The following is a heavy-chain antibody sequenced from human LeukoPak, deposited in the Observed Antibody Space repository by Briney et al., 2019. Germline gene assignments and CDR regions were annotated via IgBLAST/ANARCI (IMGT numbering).Heavy chain of an antibody. CDR1: GYSFTRYW. J-gene: IGHJ3*02. V-gene: IGHV5-51*01. Sequence: GESLKISCKGSGYSFTRYWIGWVRQMPGKGPEWMGIIYPGDSDTRYSPSFQGQVTISADKSISTAYLQWSSLKASDTAMYYCARTMEGIAAAGTAFDIWGQGTMVTVSS. CDR3: ARTMEGIAAAGTAFDI. CDR2: IYPGDSDT. D-gene: IGHD6-13*01.